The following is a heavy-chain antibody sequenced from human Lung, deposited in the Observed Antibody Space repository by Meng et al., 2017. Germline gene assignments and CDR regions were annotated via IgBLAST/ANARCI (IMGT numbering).Heavy chain of an antibody. CDR1: GGSFSDYY. CDR2: INHSGST. V-gene: IGHV4-34*01. CDR3: ARGPTTMAHDFDY. Sequence: QGQLQRWGAGLLKPSVTPSLTCVVSGGSFSDYYWSWIRQPPGKGLEWIGEINHSGSTNYNPSLESRATISVDTSQNNLSLKLSSVTAADSAVYYCARGPTTMAHDFDYWGQGTLVTVSS. J-gene: IGHJ4*02. D-gene: IGHD4-11*01.